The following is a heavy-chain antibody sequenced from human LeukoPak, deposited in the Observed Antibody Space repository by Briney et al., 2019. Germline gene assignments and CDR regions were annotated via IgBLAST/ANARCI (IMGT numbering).Heavy chain of an antibody. J-gene: IGHJ4*02. CDR1: GGSISSYY. CDR2: IYYSGST. CDR3: ARGRNPRTTVTTSLDY. Sequence: SETLSLTCTVSGGSISSYYWSWIRQPPGKGLEWTGYIYYSGSTNYNPSLKSRVTISVDTSKNQFSLKLRSVTAADTAVYHCARGRNPRTTVTTSLDYWGQGTLVTVSS. D-gene: IGHD4-17*01. V-gene: IGHV4-59*01.